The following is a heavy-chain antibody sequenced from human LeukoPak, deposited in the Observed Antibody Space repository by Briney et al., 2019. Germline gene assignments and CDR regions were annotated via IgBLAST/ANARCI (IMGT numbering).Heavy chain of an antibody. CDR3: AKVGRFGYYYGMDV. CDR2: ISAYNGNT. CDR1: GYTFTSYG. J-gene: IGHJ6*02. D-gene: IGHD3-10*01. V-gene: IGHV1-18*01. Sequence: ASVKVSCKASGYTFTSYGISWVRQAPGQGLEWMGWISAYNGNTNYAQKLQGRVTMTTDTSTSTAYMELRSLRAEDTAVYYCAKVGRFGYYYGMDVWGQGTTVTVSS.